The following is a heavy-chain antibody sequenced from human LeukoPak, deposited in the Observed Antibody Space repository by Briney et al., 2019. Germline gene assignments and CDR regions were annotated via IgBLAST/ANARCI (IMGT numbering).Heavy chain of an antibody. CDR3: AKGSTWIQLWFDY. D-gene: IGHD5-18*01. Sequence: PGGSLRLSCTASGFTFSSYAMSWVRQAPGKGLEWVSAISGSGGSTYYADSVKGRFTISRDNSKNTLYLQMNSLRAEDTAVYYCAKGSTWIQLWFDYWGQGTLVTVSS. CDR1: GFTFSSYA. V-gene: IGHV3-23*01. CDR2: ISGSGGST. J-gene: IGHJ4*02.